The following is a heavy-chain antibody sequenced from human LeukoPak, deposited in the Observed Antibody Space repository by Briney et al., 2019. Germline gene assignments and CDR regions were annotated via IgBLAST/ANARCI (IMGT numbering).Heavy chain of an antibody. J-gene: IGHJ4*02. CDR2: VDPEDGVT. D-gene: IGHD6-19*01. CDR3: AILIVAGTHFDY. CDR1: GYTFTDYY. Sequence: ASVKISCKVSGYTFTDYYMQWVQQAPGKGLEWMGLVDPEDGVTIYAEKFQGRVTITADTSTDTAYMELGSLRSEDTAVYYCAILIVAGTHFDYWGQGTLVTVSS. V-gene: IGHV1-69-2*01.